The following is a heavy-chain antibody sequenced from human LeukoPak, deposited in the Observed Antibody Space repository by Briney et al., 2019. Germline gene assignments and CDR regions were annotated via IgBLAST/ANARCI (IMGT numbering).Heavy chain of an antibody. CDR2: IYYSGST. D-gene: IGHD5-12*01. J-gene: IGHJ4*02. Sequence: PSETLSLTCTVSGGSISSYYWSWIRQPPGKGLEWVGYIYYSGSTNYNPSLKSRVAISVDTSKNQFSLKLSYVTAADTAVYYCARDRGYSGYDYGLDYWGQGTLVTVSS. V-gene: IGHV4-59*01. CDR1: GGSISSYY. CDR3: ARDRGYSGYDYGLDY.